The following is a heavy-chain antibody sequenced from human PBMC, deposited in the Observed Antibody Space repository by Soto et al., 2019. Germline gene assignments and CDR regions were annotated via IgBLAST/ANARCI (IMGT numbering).Heavy chain of an antibody. CDR3: ARELGDSMNY. CDR1: GGSISSGDYY. D-gene: IGHD3-22*01. CDR2: IYYSGST. J-gene: IGHJ4*02. Sequence: SETLSLTCTVSGGSISSGDYYWSWIRQPPGKGLEWIGYIYYSGSTYYNPSLKSRVTISVDTSKNQFSLKLSSVTAADTAVYYRARELGDSMNYWGQGTLVTVSS. V-gene: IGHV4-30-4*01.